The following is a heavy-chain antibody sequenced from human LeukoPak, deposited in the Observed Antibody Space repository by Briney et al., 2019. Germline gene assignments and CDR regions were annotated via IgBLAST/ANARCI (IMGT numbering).Heavy chain of an antibody. CDR3: AREPYSYGFDY. J-gene: IGHJ4*02. D-gene: IGHD5-18*01. Sequence: GGSLRLSCAASGFTFSSYNMHWVRQAPGKGLEWVSSISSSSSYIYYAGSVKGRFTISRDNAKNSLYLQMNSRRGEDTAVYYCAREPYSYGFDYWGQGTLVTVSS. V-gene: IGHV3-21*04. CDR2: ISSSSSYI. CDR1: GFTFSSYN.